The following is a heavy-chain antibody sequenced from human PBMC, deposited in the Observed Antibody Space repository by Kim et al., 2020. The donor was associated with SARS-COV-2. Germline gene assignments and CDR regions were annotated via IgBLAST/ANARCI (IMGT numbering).Heavy chain of an antibody. CDR3: ARDSDPDY. CDR1: GYNFNDYY. CDR2: INPNGGET. J-gene: IGHJ4*02. Sequence: ASVKVSCKSSGYNFNDYYIHWVRQAPGQGLEWMGWINPNGGETNYAEKFHGRVSMTRDTSINTAYVELYRLSFDDTAVYYCARDSDPDYWGRGTMVSVSS. V-gene: IGHV1-2*02.